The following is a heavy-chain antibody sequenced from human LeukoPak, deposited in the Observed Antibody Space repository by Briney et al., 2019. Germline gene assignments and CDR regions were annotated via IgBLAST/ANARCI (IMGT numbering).Heavy chain of an antibody. Sequence: GGSLRLSCAASGFTFSSYAMSWVRQAPGKGLEWVSAISGSGGSTYYADSVKGRFTISRDNSKYTLYLQMNSLRAEDTAVYYCAKDRGYCSSTSCLNWFDPWGQGTLVTVSS. J-gene: IGHJ5*02. D-gene: IGHD2-2*01. V-gene: IGHV3-23*01. CDR3: AKDRGYCSSTSCLNWFDP. CDR1: GFTFSSYA. CDR2: ISGSGGST.